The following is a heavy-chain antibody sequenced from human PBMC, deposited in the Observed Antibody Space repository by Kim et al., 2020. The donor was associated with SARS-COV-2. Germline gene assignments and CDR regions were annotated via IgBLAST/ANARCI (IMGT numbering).Heavy chain of an antibody. V-gene: IGHV3-53*04. Sequence: GGSLRLSCAASGFSVSTYYMTWVRQAPGKGLEWVSVIYIDDSTYYADSVKGRFTISRHNSGNTLYLQMNSLRPEDTAVYYCARDDNLGFWHWGQGTLVTVSS. CDR2: IYIDDST. J-gene: IGHJ4*02. CDR3: ARDDNLGFWH. CDR1: GFSVSTYY. D-gene: IGHD3-3*01.